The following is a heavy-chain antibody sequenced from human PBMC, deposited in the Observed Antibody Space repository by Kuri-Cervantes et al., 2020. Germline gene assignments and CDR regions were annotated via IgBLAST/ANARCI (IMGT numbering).Heavy chain of an antibody. D-gene: IGHD3-16*01. CDR2: ISYDGSKT. CDR3: AKDLLYGKVLGRIDH. CDR1: GPTLSNYG. Sequence: GESLKISCAASGPTLSNYGMHWVRQAPGKGLEWVATISYDGSKTYYGNSVKGRFTISRDNSKNTQYLQMNRLRSEDTAVYYCAKDLLYGKVLGRIDHWGQGALVTVSS. V-gene: IGHV3-30*18. J-gene: IGHJ4*02.